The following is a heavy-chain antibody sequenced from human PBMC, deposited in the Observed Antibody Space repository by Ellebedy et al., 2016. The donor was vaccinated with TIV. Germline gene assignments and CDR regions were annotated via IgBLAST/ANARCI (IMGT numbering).Heavy chain of an antibody. CDR3: ARGTFDY. CDR1: GFTLYDHY. CDR2: IRNRAQSYTT. V-gene: IGHV3-72*01. J-gene: IGHJ4*02. Sequence: GESLKISCAASGFTLYDHYMDWVRQAPGKGLEWVGRIRNRAQSYTTEYAASVKGRFIILRDDSKKSLFLQMNSLKSEDTAVYYCARGTFDYWGQGALVTVSS. D-gene: IGHD2/OR15-2a*01.